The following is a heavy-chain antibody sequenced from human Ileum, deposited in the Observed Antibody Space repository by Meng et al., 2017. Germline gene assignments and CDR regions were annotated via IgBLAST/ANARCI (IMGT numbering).Heavy chain of an antibody. J-gene: IGHJ4*02. V-gene: IGHV4-4*02. CDR2: MHLGGRP. CDR1: GASISTSDW. CDR3: VRIFAY. Sequence: QVQLQESGPGLVEPSGTLSLTCAVSGASISTSDWWGWVRQPPGKGLEWIGEMHLGGRPNYSPSLKSRVTMSVDKSNNEVSLKLTSVTAADTAMYYCVRIFAYWGQGTLVTVSS.